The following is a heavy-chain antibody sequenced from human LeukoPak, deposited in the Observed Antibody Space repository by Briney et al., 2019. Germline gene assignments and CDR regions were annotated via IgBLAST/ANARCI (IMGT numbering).Heavy chain of an antibody. J-gene: IGHJ3*01. CDR2: IKQDGIEK. V-gene: IGHV3-7*01. CDR3: AREGMVRGVPDAFDL. Sequence: GGSLRLSCAASGFTFSSYWMDWVRQVPGKGLEWVANIKQDGIEKYFVGSVKGRFAISRDNAKNSLYLQMNSLRVEDTAVYYCAREGMVRGVPDAFDLWGQGTMVTVSS. D-gene: IGHD3-10*01. CDR1: GFTFSSYW.